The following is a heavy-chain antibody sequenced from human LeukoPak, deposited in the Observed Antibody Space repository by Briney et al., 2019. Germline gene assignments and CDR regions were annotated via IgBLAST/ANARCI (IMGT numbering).Heavy chain of an antibody. Sequence: GESLKISCKASGYSFISYWIGWVRQMPGKGLEWMGIIYPGDSDTRYSPSFQGQVTISADKSITTAYLQWSSLKASDTAMYYCASLYDSSAHGAFDIWGQGTMVTVSS. D-gene: IGHD3-22*01. CDR3: ASLYDSSAHGAFDI. CDR1: GYSFISYW. J-gene: IGHJ3*02. CDR2: IYPGDSDT. V-gene: IGHV5-51*01.